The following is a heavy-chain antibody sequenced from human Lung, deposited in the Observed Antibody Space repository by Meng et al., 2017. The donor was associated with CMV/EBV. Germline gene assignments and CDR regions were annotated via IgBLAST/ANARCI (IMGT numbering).Heavy chain of an antibody. CDR1: GGSISSTDYY. CDR2: ISYSGGT. CDR3: ARLTTSGTFDY. Sequence: CRVSGGSISSTDYYWGWIRQPPGKGLEWIGSISYSGGTYYNPSLRSRVTISVDTSKSQFSLKLSSVTAADTAVYYCARLTTSGTFDYWGQGTLVTVSS. V-gene: IGHV4-39*01. J-gene: IGHJ4*02. D-gene: IGHD2-2*01.